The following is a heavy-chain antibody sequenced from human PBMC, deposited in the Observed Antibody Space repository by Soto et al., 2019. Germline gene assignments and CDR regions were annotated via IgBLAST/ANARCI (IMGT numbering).Heavy chain of an antibody. J-gene: IGHJ5*02. D-gene: IGHD6-19*01. CDR1: GGTFSSYA. Sequence: QVKLVQSGAEVKKPGSSVKVSCKASGGTFSSYAISWVRQAPGHGLEWMGGIIPIFGTANYAQKFHGRVTITADESMSTDYMELRSLRYEGTAVYYCALGKVAGTVAWFGPCGQGTLVTVAS. CDR3: ALGKVAGTVAWFGP. CDR2: IIPIFGTA. V-gene: IGHV1-69*12.